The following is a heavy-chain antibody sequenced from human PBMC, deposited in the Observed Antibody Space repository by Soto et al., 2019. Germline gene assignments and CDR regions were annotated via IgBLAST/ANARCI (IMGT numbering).Heavy chain of an antibody. J-gene: IGHJ5*02. Sequence: QLQLQESGPGLVKPSETLSLTCTVSGGSISSSSYYWGWIRQPPGKGLEWIGSIYYSGSTYYNPSPKSRVTISVDTSKNQFSLKLSSVTAADTAVYYCARPLYYYDILTGYYTPNWFDPWGQGTLVTVSS. V-gene: IGHV4-39*01. CDR3: ARPLYYYDILTGYYTPNWFDP. D-gene: IGHD3-9*01. CDR1: GGSISSSSYY. CDR2: IYYSGST.